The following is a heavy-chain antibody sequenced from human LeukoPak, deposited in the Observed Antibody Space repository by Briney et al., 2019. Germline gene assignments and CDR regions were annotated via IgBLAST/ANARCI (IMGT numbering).Heavy chain of an antibody. D-gene: IGHD4-17*01. CDR1: GGTFSSYA. J-gene: IGHJ4*02. CDR2: ISSNGGST. Sequence: SCKASGGTFSSYAMHWVRQAPGKGLEYVSAISSNGGSTYYANSVKGRFTISRDNSKNTLYLQMGSLRAEDMAVYYCARLDGDADYWGQGTLVTVSS. CDR3: ARLDGDADY. V-gene: IGHV3-64*01.